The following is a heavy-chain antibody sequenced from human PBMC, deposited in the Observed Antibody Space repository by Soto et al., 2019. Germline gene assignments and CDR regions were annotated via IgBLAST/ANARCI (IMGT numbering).Heavy chain of an antibody. CDR1: GFTFSTYN. CDR2: ISSSLSYI. CDR3: ARDEAVAGTYNAYYYGMDV. D-gene: IGHD6-19*01. J-gene: IGHJ6*02. Sequence: GGSLRLSCAASGFTFSTYNMNWVRLAPGKGLEWVSSISSSLSYISYADSVKGRFTISRDNAKNSLYLQMNSLRAEDTAVYYCARDEAVAGTYNAYYYGMDVWGQGTTVTVSS. V-gene: IGHV3-21*06.